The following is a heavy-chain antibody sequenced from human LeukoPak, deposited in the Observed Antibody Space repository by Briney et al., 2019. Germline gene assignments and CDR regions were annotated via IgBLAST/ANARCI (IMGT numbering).Heavy chain of an antibody. V-gene: IGHV3-7*01. Sequence: GGSLRLSCAASGFTFSSYWMSWVRQAPGKGLEWVANIKQDGSEKYYVDSVKGRFTISRDNAKNSLYLQMNSLRAEDTAVYYCAGDSASYGSYYYYGMDVWGQGTTVTVSS. CDR2: IKQDGSEK. CDR3: AGDSASYGSYYYYGMDV. J-gene: IGHJ6*02. D-gene: IGHD5-18*01. CDR1: GFTFSSYW.